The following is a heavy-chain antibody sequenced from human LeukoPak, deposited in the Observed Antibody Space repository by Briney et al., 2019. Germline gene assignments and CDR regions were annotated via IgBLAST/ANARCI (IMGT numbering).Heavy chain of an antibody. J-gene: IGHJ4*02. CDR2: IHYSGST. CDR1: GGSISGYY. V-gene: IGHV4-59*12. Sequence: SETLSLTCSVSGGSISGYYWSWIRQPPGKGLEWIGYIHYSGSTHYNPSLKSRVTISVDTSKSQFSLKLSSVTAADTAVYYCARDPHGSFDYWGQGTLVTVSS. CDR3: ARDPHGSFDY.